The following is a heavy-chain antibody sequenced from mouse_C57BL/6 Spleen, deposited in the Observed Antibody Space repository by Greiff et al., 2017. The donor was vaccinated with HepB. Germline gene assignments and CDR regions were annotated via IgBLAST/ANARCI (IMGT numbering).Heavy chain of an antibody. CDR1: GYTFTDYE. D-gene: IGHD1-1*01. CDR3: TRRGSSSSWFAY. CDR2: IDPETGGT. J-gene: IGHJ3*01. Sequence: VQLQQSGAELVRPGASVTLSCKASGYTFTDYELHWVKQTPVHGLEWIGAIDPETGGTAYNQKFKGKAILTADNSSSTAYMALRSLTSEDSAVYYCTRRGSSSSWFAYWGQGTLVTVSA. V-gene: IGHV1-15*01.